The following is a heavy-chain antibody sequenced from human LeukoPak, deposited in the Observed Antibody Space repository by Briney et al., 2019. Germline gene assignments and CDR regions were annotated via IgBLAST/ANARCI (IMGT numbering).Heavy chain of an antibody. Sequence: GGALRLSCAASGFTFNSYWMSWVRQAPGKGLEWVANIDPDGSEKQYGDSVKGRFTTSRDNAKNSLYLQMNSLRAEDTAIYYCARIYYFGDNNWRYFDNWGQGTLVTVSS. CDR1: GFTFNSYW. J-gene: IGHJ4*02. D-gene: IGHD3-10*01. CDR2: IDPDGSEK. CDR3: ARIYYFGDNNWRYFDN. V-gene: IGHV3-7*01.